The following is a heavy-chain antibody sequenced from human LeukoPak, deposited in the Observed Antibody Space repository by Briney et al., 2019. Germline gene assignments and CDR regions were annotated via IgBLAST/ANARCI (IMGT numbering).Heavy chain of an antibody. Sequence: ASVKVTCKASGYTFTGYYMHWVRQAPGQGLEWMGWINPNSGGTNYAQKFQGWVTMTRDTSISTAYMELSRLRSDDTAVYYCAVIAAAAGIFRYWGRGTLVTVSS. CDR1: GYTFTGYY. V-gene: IGHV1-2*04. D-gene: IGHD6-13*01. CDR2: INPNSGGT. CDR3: AVIAAAAGIFRY. J-gene: IGHJ4*02.